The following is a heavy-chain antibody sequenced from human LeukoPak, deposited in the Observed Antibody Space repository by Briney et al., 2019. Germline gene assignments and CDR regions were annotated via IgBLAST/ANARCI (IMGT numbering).Heavy chain of an antibody. CDR3: ARGNPPAYYYGSGSFPSFDY. Sequence: SETLSLTCAVYGGSFSGYYWSWIRQPPGKGLEWIGEINHSGSTNYNPSLKSRVTISVDTSKNQFSLELSSVTAADTAVYYCARGNPPAYYYGSGSFPSFDYWGQGTLVTVSS. CDR2: INHSGST. J-gene: IGHJ4*02. CDR1: GGSFSGYY. D-gene: IGHD3-10*01. V-gene: IGHV4-34*01.